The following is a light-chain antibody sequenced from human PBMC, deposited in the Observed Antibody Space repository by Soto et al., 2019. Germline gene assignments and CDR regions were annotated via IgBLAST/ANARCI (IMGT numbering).Light chain of an antibody. J-gene: IGKJ1*01. CDR1: QSVSSS. CDR2: GAS. CDR3: QQYNNWWT. Sequence: EIVMTQSPVTLSVSPGERATLSCRASQSVSSSLAWYQQKPGQAPRLLIYGASTRATGIPARFSGSGSGTELTLTISSLQSEDFAVYYCQQYNNWWTFGQGTKVEVK. V-gene: IGKV3-15*01.